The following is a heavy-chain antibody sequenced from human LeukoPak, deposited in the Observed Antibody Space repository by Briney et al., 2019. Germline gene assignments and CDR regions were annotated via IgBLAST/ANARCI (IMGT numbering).Heavy chain of an antibody. CDR2: IKQDGSGK. V-gene: IGHV3-7*01. J-gene: IGHJ4*02. CDR3: ARDSFMTTVTSFDS. Sequence: GGSLRLSCAASGFTFSSYSMSWVRQAPGKGLEWVANIKQDGSGKYYVDSVRGRFTISRDNAKNSLYLQMNSLRADDTAVYYCARDSFMTTVTSFDSWGQGTLVTVSS. D-gene: IGHD4-17*01. CDR1: GFTFSSYS.